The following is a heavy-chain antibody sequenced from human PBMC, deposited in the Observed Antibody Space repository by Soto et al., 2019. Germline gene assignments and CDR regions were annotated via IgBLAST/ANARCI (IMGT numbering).Heavy chain of an antibody. Sequence: ASVKVSCKASGYTFTGYYMHWVRQAPGQGLEWMGWINPNSGGTNYAQKFQGRVTMTRDTSISTAYMELSRLRSDDTAVYYCARDQWDTPISDAFDIRGKGTMVTVSS. CDR1: GYTFTGYY. D-gene: IGHD1-26*01. CDR2: INPNSGGT. V-gene: IGHV1-2*02. J-gene: IGHJ3*02. CDR3: ARDQWDTPISDAFDI.